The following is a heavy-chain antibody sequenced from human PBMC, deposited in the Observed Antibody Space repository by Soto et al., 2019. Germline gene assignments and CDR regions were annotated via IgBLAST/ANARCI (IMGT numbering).Heavy chain of an antibody. CDR1: GFTFLSYA. CDR3: AKVLTRYCSGGNCYSEKYFDY. V-gene: IGHV3-23*01. J-gene: IGHJ4*02. D-gene: IGHD2-15*01. CDR2: TSGSGGTT. Sequence: PGGSLRLSCAASGFTFLSYAMSWVRQAPGKGLEWVSATSGSGGTTYYADSVKGRFTISRDNSKNTLYLQMNSLRAEDTAIYYCAKVLTRYCSGGNCYSEKYFDYWGQGTLVTVSS.